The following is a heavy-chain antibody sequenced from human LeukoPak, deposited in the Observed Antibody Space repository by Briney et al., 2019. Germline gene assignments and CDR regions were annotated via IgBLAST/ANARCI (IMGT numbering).Heavy chain of an antibody. V-gene: IGHV6-1*01. CDR1: GDSVSSNSAA. Sequence: SQTLLLTCAISGDSVSSNSAAWNWIRQSPSRGLEWLGRTYYRSKWYNDYAVSVKSRITINPDTSKNQSSLQLNSVTPEDTAVYYCARGSSGWYRGLDWFDPWGQGTLVTVSS. CDR2: TYYRSKWYN. J-gene: IGHJ5*02. D-gene: IGHD6-19*01. CDR3: ARGSSGWYRGLDWFDP.